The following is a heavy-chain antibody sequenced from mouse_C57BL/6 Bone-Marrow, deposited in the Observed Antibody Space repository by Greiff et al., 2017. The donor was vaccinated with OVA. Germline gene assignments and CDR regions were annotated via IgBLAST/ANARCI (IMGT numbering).Heavy chain of an antibody. CDR2: ISNLAYSI. CDR3: ARHETGTGFAY. D-gene: IGHD4-1*01. J-gene: IGHJ3*01. Sequence: EVKLMESGGGLVQPGGSLKLSCAASGFTFSDYGMAWVRQAPRKGPEWVAFISNLAYSIYYADTVTGRFTISRENAKNTLYLEMSSLRSEDTAMYYCARHETGTGFAYWGQGTLVTVSA. CDR1: GFTFSDYG. V-gene: IGHV5-15*01.